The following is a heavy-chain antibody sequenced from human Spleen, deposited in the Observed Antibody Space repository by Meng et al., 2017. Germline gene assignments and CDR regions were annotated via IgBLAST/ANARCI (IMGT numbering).Heavy chain of an antibody. CDR3: ARTGLAAAGDY. V-gene: IGHV3-23*01. D-gene: IGHD6-13*01. Sequence: GGSLRLSCAASGFTFSNYAMSWVRQAPGKGLEWVSTISANGGSTYYADSVKGRFTISRDNSKNTLYLQMNSLRAEDTAVYYCARTGLAAAGDYWGQGTLVTVSS. CDR1: GFTFSNYA. J-gene: IGHJ4*02. CDR2: ISANGGST.